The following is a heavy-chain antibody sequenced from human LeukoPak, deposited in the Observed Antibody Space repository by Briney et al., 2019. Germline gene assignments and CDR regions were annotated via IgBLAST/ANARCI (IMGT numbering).Heavy chain of an antibody. Sequence: PSETLSLTCTVSGGSINDYYWSWIRQPPGKGLEWIGYIYYRGNTNYTPSLKSRVTISLDSSMNQFSLKLSSVTAADTAVYYCARVQRERRELYYYMDVWGKGTTVTVSS. J-gene: IGHJ6*03. D-gene: IGHD1-26*01. CDR3: ARVQRERRELYYYMDV. CDR1: GGSINDYY. V-gene: IGHV4-59*12. CDR2: IYYRGNT.